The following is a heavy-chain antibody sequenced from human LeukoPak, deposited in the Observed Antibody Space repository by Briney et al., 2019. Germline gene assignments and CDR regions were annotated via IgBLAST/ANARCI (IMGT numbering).Heavy chain of an antibody. CDR3: AKAEGSSPHDAFDI. CDR2: ISSSGSTI. V-gene: IGHV3-48*03. D-gene: IGHD6-6*01. CDR1: GFTFSSYE. Sequence: GGSLRLSCAASGFTFSSYEMNWVRQAPGKGLEWVSYISSSGSTIYYADSVKGRFTISRDNAKNSLYLQMNSLRAEDTAVYYCAKAEGSSPHDAFDIWGQGTMVTVSS. J-gene: IGHJ3*02.